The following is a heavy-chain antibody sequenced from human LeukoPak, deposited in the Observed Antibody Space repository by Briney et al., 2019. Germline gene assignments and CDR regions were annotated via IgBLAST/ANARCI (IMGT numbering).Heavy chain of an antibody. D-gene: IGHD3-10*01. CDR2: IYASGST. J-gene: IGHJ4*02. Sequence: SETLSLTCTVSGGSISNYYWSWIRQPAGMGLEWIGRIYASGSTNYNPSLKSRVTMSVYTSNNQFSLNLSSVTAADTAVYYCARTSARGAQFDYWGQGTLVTVSS. CDR1: GGSISNYY. V-gene: IGHV4-4*07. CDR3: ARTSARGAQFDY.